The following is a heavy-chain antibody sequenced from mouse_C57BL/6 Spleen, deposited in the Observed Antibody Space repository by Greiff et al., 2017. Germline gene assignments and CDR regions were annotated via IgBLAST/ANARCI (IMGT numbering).Heavy chain of an antibody. CDR3: ARSAEFITTVVEDDYYAMDY. CDR1: GYAFSSSW. Sequence: QVQLQQSGPELVKPGASVKISCKASGYAFSSSWLNWVKQRPGKGLEWIGRIYPGDGDTNYNGKFKGKATLTADKSSSTAYMQRSSLTSEDSAVYFCARSAEFITTVVEDDYYAMDYWGQGTSVTVSS. J-gene: IGHJ4*01. CDR2: IYPGDGDT. D-gene: IGHD1-1*01. V-gene: IGHV1-82*01.